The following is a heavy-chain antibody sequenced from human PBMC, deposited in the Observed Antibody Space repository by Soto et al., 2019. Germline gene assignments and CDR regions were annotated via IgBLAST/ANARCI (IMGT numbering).Heavy chain of an antibody. Sequence: ASVKVSCKASGYTFTSYAMHWARQAPGQRLEWMGWFNAANGNTKYSQKFQGRVTITRDTSATTAYIELSSLRSEDTAVYYCARFIGGAYGMDVWGQATTVTVSS. D-gene: IGHD2-15*01. J-gene: IGHJ6*02. CDR1: GYTFTSYA. CDR2: FNAANGNT. V-gene: IGHV1-3*01. CDR3: ARFIGGAYGMDV.